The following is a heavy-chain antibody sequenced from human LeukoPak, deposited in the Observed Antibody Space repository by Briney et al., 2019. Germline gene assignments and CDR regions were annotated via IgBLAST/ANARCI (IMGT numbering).Heavy chain of an antibody. CDR1: GGSISSYY. J-gene: IGHJ4*02. CDR2: ISYSGST. V-gene: IGHV4-59*01. Sequence: PSETLSLTCTVSGGSISSYYWNWVRQPPGKGLEWIGYISYSGSTNYNPSLKSRVTTSVGTSKNQFSLKLSSVTAADTAMYYCAREVVGAGFDYWGQGTLVTVSS. CDR3: AREVVGAGFDY. D-gene: IGHD2-15*01.